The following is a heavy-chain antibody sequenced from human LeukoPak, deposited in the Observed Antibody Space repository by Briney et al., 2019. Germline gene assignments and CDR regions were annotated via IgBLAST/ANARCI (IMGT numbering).Heavy chain of an antibody. CDR1: GGSISDYH. V-gene: IGHV4-59*01. J-gene: IGHJ4*02. D-gene: IGHD6-6*01. CDR3: ARGEAQFDY. CDR2: ISYSGST. Sequence: SETLSLTCTVSGGSISDYHWSWIRQPPGKGLEWIGHISYSGSTNYNPSLKSRVTISGDTSKNQFSLKLSSVTAADTAVYYCARGEAQFDYWGQGTLVTVSS.